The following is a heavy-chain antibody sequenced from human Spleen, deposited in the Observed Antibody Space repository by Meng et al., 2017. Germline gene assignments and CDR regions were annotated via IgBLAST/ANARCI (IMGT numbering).Heavy chain of an antibody. V-gene: IGHV4-34*01. CDR2: INHSGST. Sequence: ESLKISCAASGFTFSSYSMNWVRQAPGKGLEWIGEINHSGSTNYNPSLKSRVTISVDTSKNQFSLKLSSVTAADTAVYYCARGHYDSSGYYLNDYWGQGTLVTVSS. CDR3: ARGHYDSSGYYLNDY. J-gene: IGHJ4*02. CDR1: GFTFSSYS. D-gene: IGHD3-22*01.